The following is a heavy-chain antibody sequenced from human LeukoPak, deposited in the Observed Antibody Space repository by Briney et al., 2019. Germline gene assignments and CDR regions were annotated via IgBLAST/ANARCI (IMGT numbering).Heavy chain of an antibody. CDR1: NGSIKNYY. D-gene: IGHD2-15*01. CDR2: IYYTGST. Sequence: PSETLSLTCTVSNGSIKNYYWSWIRQSPGKGLEWMGSIYYTGSTKDHPSLKSRVTISLDTSKNQISLKVNSMSAADTAVYYCARQRWWGFSAVLGHFDNWGQGILVTVSS. CDR3: ARQRWWGFSAVLGHFDN. V-gene: IGHV4-59*08. J-gene: IGHJ4*02.